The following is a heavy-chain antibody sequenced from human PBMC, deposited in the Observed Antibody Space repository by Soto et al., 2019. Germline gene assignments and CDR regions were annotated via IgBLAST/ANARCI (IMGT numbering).Heavy chain of an antibody. CDR2: IYYSGST. V-gene: IGHV4-59*12. CDR1: GGSISSYY. D-gene: IGHD5-18*01. CDR3: ARFGAMVNFDY. J-gene: IGHJ4*02. Sequence: SETLSLTCTVSGGSISSYYWSWIRQPPGKGLEWIGYIYYSGSTNYNPSLKSRVTISVDTSKNQFSLKLSSVTAADTAVYYCARFGAMVNFDYWGQGTLVTVSS.